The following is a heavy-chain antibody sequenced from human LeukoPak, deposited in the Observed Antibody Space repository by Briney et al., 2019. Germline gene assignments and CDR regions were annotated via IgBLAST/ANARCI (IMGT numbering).Heavy chain of an antibody. D-gene: IGHD2-2*01. Sequence: GGSLRLSCEASGFTFSAYAMTWVRQAPGKGLEWVSTVTSDTTYYADSVKGRFTISRDNSKNTLYLQMKTLRAEDTAVYYCAKGGTGYCSGTSCLYFFDYWGQGTLVTVSS. V-gene: IGHV3-23*01. CDR1: GFTFSAYA. CDR2: VTSDTT. J-gene: IGHJ4*02. CDR3: AKGGTGYCSGTSCLYFFDY.